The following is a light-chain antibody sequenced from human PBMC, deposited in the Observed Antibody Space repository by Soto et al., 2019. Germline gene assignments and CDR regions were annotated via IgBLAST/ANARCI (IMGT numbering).Light chain of an antibody. CDR1: QSISSW. V-gene: IGKV1-5*03. Sequence: DIQMTQSPSTLSASVGDRVTITCRASQSISSWLAWYQQKPGEAPKLLIYKASSLESGVPSRFSGSGFGTDFTLIISSLQPDDFATYYCQQYNSYWTFGQGTKVEIK. CDR2: KAS. CDR3: QQYNSYWT. J-gene: IGKJ1*01.